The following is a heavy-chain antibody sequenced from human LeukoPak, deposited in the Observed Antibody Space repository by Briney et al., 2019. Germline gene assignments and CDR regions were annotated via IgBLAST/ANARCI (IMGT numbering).Heavy chain of an antibody. J-gene: IGHJ3*02. CDR2: ISAYNGNT. D-gene: IGHD6-13*01. CDR1: GGTFSSYA. CDR3: ARDLKEQQLVADAFDI. Sequence: GASVKVSCKASGGTFSSYAISWVRQAPGQGLEWMGWISAYNGNTNYAQKLQGRVTMTTDTSTSTAYMELRSLRSDDTAVYYCARDLKEQQLVADAFDIWGQGTMVTVSS. V-gene: IGHV1-18*01.